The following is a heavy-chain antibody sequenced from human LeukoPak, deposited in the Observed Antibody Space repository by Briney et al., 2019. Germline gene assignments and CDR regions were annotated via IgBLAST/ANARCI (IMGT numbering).Heavy chain of an antibody. CDR2: LWYDGNNR. Sequence: GGSLRLSCAASGFTFSSYDMHWVRQAPGKGLEWVAFLWYDGNNRYYADSVKGRFTISRDNSKNTLYLQMNSLRAEDTAVYYCARESAAGTCDYWGQGTLVTVSS. V-gene: IGHV3-33*01. CDR3: ARESAAGTCDY. J-gene: IGHJ4*02. D-gene: IGHD6-13*01. CDR1: GFTFSSYD.